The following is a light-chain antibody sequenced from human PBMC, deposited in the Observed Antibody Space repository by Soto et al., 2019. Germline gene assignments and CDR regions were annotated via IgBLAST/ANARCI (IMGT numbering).Light chain of an antibody. V-gene: IGKV3-20*01. CDR1: QSVSSNH. J-gene: IGKJ3*01. Sequence: EIVMTQSPGTLSLSPGETATLSCRASQSVSSNHVAWFHQKPGQAPRLLIYGASSRATGVPDGFSASGSGTDFTLTISRLEPEDFAVYYCQQYGRSPFTFGPGTKVDIK. CDR3: QQYGRSPFT. CDR2: GAS.